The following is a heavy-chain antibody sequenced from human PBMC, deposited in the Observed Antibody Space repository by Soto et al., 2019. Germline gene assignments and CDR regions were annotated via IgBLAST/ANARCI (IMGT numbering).Heavy chain of an antibody. CDR1: GFTFSSYG. CDR2: IWYDGSNK. J-gene: IGHJ6*02. D-gene: IGHD1-26*01. V-gene: IGHV3-33*01. Sequence: GGSLRLSCAASGFTFSSYGMHWVRQAPGKGLEWVAVIWYDGSNKYYADSVKGRFTISRDNSKNTLYLQMNSLRAEDTAVYYCARPRIVGRPWSTNYYYYGMDVWGQGTTVTVSS. CDR3: ARPRIVGRPWSTNYYYYGMDV.